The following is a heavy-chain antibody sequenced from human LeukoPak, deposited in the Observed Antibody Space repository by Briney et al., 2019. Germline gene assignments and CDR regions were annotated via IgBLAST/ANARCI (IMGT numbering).Heavy chain of an antibody. V-gene: IGHV4-59*01. CDR2: VYYSGST. D-gene: IGHD2-2*01. CDR3: ARRSGVVPAASKGFDI. CDR1: GGSISTYY. J-gene: IGHJ3*02. Sequence: SETLSLTCTVSGGSISTYYWSWIRQPPGKGLEWIGYVYYSGSTNYNPSLMGRVSMSVDTSKKQFSLKLSSVTAADTAVYYCARRSGVVPAASKGFDIWGQGTMVTVSS.